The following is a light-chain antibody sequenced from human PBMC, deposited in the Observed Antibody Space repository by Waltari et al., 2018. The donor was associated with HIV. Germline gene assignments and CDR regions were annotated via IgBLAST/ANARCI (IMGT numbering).Light chain of an antibody. J-gene: IGLJ2*01. V-gene: IGLV3-21*02. CDR3: QVWESSTDVHQVV. CDR1: NIGSKR. CDR2: DDR. Sequence: SYVLTQPPSVSVAPGQTARMTCGGNNIGSKRLHWYQQKPGQAPVLVVYDDRDRPSGIPERFSGSSFGNTATLTITRVEAGDEADYYCQVWESSTDVHQVVFGGGTKLTVL.